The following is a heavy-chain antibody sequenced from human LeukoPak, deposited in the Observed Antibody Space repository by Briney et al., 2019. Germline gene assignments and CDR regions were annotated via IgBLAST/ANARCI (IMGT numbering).Heavy chain of an antibody. V-gene: IGHV1-8*01. CDR1: GYTFTSYD. Sequence: ASVKVSCKASGYTFTSYDINWVRQATGQGLEWMGWMNPNSGNTGYAQKFQGRGTMTRNTSISKAYMGLSSLRSGDTAVYYCARVPTATYDFWSGYYWVFDYWGQGTLVTVSS. CDR2: MNPNSGNT. J-gene: IGHJ4*02. CDR3: ARVPTATYDFWSGYYWVFDY. D-gene: IGHD3-3*01.